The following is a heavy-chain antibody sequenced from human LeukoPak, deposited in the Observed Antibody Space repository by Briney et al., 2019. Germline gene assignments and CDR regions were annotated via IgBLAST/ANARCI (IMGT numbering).Heavy chain of an antibody. J-gene: IGHJ4*02. CDR2: IIPIFGTA. Sequence: SVKVSCKASGGTFSSYAISWVRQAPGQGLEWMGGIIPIFGTANYAQKFQGRVTITADESTSTAYMELSSLRSEDTAVYYCARVDRVGASRGCDYWGQGTLVTVSS. D-gene: IGHD1-26*01. V-gene: IGHV1-69*13. CDR3: ARVDRVGASRGCDY. CDR1: GGTFSSYA.